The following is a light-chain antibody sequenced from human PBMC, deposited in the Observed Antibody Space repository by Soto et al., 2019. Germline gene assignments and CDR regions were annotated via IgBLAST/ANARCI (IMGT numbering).Light chain of an antibody. CDR3: SSYTCSTTLVV. Sequence: QSALTQPASVSWSTGQSITISCSGTSSDVGGYNYVSWYQQHQGKAPKLMIFDVSDRPSGVSYRFSGSKSGNTASLTISGLQAEDEADYYCSSYTCSTTLVVFGGGTKLTVL. CDR2: DVS. J-gene: IGLJ2*01. CDR1: SSDVGGYNY. V-gene: IGLV2-14*03.